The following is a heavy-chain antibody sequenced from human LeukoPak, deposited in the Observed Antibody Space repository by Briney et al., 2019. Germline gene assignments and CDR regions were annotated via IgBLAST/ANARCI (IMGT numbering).Heavy chain of an antibody. V-gene: IGHV3-33*01. D-gene: IGHD5-12*01. J-gene: IGHJ4*02. Sequence: SCKASGYTFTGYYMHWVRQAPGKGLEWVALIWYDGSKKYYADSVEGRFTISRDNSKNTLYLQMNSLRADDTAVYYCARDIGRGYSYGPFDYWGQGTLVTVSS. CDR3: ARDIGRGYSYGPFDY. CDR2: IWYDGSKK. CDR1: GYTFTGYY.